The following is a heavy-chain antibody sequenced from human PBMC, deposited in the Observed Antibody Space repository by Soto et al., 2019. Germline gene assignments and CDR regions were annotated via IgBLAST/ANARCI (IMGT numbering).Heavy chain of an antibody. CDR2: IYSGGST. Sequence: GGSLRHSCAASGFTVSSNYMSWVRQAPGKGLEWVSVIYSGGSTYYADSVKGRFTISRDNSKNTLYLQMNSLRAEDTAVYYCARDRYVASFDPWGQGTLVTVSS. D-gene: IGHD3-9*01. CDR1: GFTVSSNY. J-gene: IGHJ5*02. CDR3: ARDRYVASFDP. V-gene: IGHV3-66*01.